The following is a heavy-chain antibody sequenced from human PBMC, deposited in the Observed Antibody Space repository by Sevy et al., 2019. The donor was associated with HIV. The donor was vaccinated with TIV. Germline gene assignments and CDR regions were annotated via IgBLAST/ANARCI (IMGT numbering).Heavy chain of an antibody. D-gene: IGHD2-21*02. Sequence: ASVKVSCKASGYTFTGYYLHWVRQAPGQGLEWMGWINPKSGGTNYAPKFQGRVTMTRDTSISTASMELSRLRSDDTAVYYCTRSAAEAKNFYCGVDCYSDYWGQGTLVTVSS. V-gene: IGHV1-2*02. CDR1: GYTFTGYY. CDR2: INPKSGGT. J-gene: IGHJ4*02. CDR3: TRSAAEAKNFYCGVDCYSDY.